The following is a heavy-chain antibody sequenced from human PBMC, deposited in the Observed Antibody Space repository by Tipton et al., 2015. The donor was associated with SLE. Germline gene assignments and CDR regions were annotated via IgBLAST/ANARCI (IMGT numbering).Heavy chain of an antibody. V-gene: IGHV3-30*19. Sequence: RSLRLSCAASGFTFSGYGMHWVRQAPGKGLEWVAVISYDGSNKYYADSVKGRFTISRDNSKNTLYLQMNSLRAEDTAVYYCARGVGYYYYMDVWGKGTTVTVSS. CDR3: ARGVGYYYYMDV. D-gene: IGHD1-26*01. CDR1: GFTFSGYG. CDR2: ISYDGSNK. J-gene: IGHJ6*03.